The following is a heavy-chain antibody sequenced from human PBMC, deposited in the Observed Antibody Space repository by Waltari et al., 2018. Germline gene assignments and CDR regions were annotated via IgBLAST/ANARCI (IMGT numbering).Heavy chain of an antibody. J-gene: IGHJ5*02. CDR3: ARGRIPAASCFDP. D-gene: IGHD2-15*01. V-gene: IGHV4-61*02. Sequence: QVPLQESGPGLVTPSQTLSLTCTVSGDSIPSGYYWWAWIRHPAGKGLELIGRILTTGGTDYKPSLKSRVTITMDTSRNQFSLDLKSVTAADTAVYYCARGRIPAASCFDPWGQGILVTVSS. CDR1: GDSIPSGYY. CDR2: ILTTGGT.